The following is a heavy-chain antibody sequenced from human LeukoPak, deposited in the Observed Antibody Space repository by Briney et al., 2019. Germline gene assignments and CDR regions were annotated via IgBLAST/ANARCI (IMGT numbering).Heavy chain of an antibody. CDR3: ARDTRGGFDY. J-gene: IGHJ4*02. V-gene: IGHV1-46*01. Sequence: ASVKVSCKASGYTFTSYYMHWVRQAPGQGLEWMGIINPSGGSTSYAQKFQGGVTMTRGMSTSTVYMELSSLRSEDTAVYYCARDTRGGFDYWGQGTLVTVSS. CDR2: INPSGGST. CDR1: GYTFTSYY. D-gene: IGHD6-25*01.